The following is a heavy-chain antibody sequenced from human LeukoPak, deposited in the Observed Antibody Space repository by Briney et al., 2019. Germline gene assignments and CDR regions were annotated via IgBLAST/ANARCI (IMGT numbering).Heavy chain of an antibody. J-gene: IGHJ3*01. CDR1: GFTFRTYE. CDR3: ARDPNNGNSDSFDF. Sequence: GGSLRLSCAASGFTFRTYEMHWVRQAPGKGLEWISYISGSGDTIFYADSVKGRFTISRDNARNSLFLQMNSLGAEDTAVYYCARDPNNGNSDSFDFWGHGTMVTVSS. CDR2: ISGSGDTI. V-gene: IGHV3-48*03. D-gene: IGHD4-23*01.